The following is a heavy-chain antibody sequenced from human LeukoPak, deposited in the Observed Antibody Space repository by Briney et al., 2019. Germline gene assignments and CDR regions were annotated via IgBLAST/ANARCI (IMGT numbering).Heavy chain of an antibody. Sequence: SETLSLTCTVSGGSISSYYWSWIRQPPGKGLEWIGYIYYSGSTNYNPSLKSRVTISVDTSKNQFSLKLSSVTAADTAVYYCASSPLIYDYSDPDAFDIWGQGTMVTVSS. CDR3: ASSPLIYDYSDPDAFDI. CDR2: IYYSGST. J-gene: IGHJ3*02. D-gene: IGHD4-17*01. V-gene: IGHV4-59*01. CDR1: GGSISSYY.